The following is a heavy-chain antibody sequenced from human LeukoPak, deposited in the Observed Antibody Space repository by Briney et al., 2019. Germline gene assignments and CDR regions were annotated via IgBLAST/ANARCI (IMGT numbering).Heavy chain of an antibody. V-gene: IGHV4-34*01. J-gene: IGHJ5*02. CDR2: INHSGST. CDR3: ARGVTIFGVVIQYNWFDP. CDR1: GGSISNYF. D-gene: IGHD3-3*01. Sequence: PSETLSLTCTVSGGSISNYFWSWIRQPPGKGREWIGEINHSGSTNYNPSPKSRATISVDTSKNQFSLKLSSVTAADTAVYYCARGVTIFGVVIQYNWFDPWGQGTLVTVSS.